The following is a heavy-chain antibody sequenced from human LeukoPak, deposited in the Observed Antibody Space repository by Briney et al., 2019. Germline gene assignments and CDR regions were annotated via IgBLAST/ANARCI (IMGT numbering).Heavy chain of an antibody. D-gene: IGHD2-15*01. CDR1: GYTFTSYY. CDR2: IKPSGGST. J-gene: IGHJ4*02. V-gene: IGHV1-46*01. Sequence: ASVKVSCKASGYTFTSYYMHWVRHAPGQGLEWMGTIKPSGGSTSYAQKFQGRVTMTRDTSTSTVYMELSSLRSEDTAVYYCARDGGQLYCSGGSCYFFDYWGQGTLVTVSS. CDR3: ARDGGQLYCSGGSCYFFDY.